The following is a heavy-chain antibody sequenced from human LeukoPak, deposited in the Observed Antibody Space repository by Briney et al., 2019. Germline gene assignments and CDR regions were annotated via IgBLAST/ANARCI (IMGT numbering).Heavy chain of an antibody. CDR1: GYSFTRYW. D-gene: IGHD6-19*01. V-gene: IGHV5-10-1*01. CDR3: ARTYSSGWAFFDY. Sequence: GESLKISCKASGYSFTRYWISWVRQMPGKGLEWMGRIDPSDSYTNCSPSFQGHVTISADKSISTAYLQWRSLKASDTAIYYCARTYSSGWAFFDYWGQGNMVTVSS. J-gene: IGHJ4*02. CDR2: IDPSDSYT.